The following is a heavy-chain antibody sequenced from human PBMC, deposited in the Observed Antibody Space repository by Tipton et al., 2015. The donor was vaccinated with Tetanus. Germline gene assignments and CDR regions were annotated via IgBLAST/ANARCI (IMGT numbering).Heavy chain of an antibody. Sequence: SLRLSCAASGFTFDDHAMHRVRQAPGKGLEWVSLISLDARVTYYADAVKGRFTISRGNNKGSLYLQMSSLRTEDTALYFCARAQRADYFYGMDGWGQGTTVTVS. CDR1: GFTFDDHA. V-gene: IGHV3-43*01. CDR2: ISLDARVT. J-gene: IGHJ6*02. D-gene: IGHD6-25*01. CDR3: ARAQRADYFYGMDG.